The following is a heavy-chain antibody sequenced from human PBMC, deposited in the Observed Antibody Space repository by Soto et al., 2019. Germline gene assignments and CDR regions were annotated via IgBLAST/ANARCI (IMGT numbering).Heavy chain of an antibody. CDR3: VRKTMRVVVIVPLYNWFDP. J-gene: IGHJ5*02. V-gene: IGHV3-35*01. D-gene: IGHD3-22*01. Sequence: EVQLVESGGGLVQPGGSLRLSCAASGFTFSNSDMNWVHQAPGKGLEWVSGVSWNGSRTHYADSVKGRFIISRDNSRNILYLQTNSLRAEDTGVYYCVRKTMRVVVIVPLYNWFDPWGQGTLVTVSS. CDR1: GFTFSNSD. CDR2: VSWNGSRT.